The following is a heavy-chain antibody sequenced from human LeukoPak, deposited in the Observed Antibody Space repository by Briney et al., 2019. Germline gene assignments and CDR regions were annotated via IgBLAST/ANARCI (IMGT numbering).Heavy chain of an antibody. J-gene: IGHJ4*02. CDR1: GFSFSSYA. D-gene: IGHD6-19*01. Sequence: GGSLRLSCAASGFSFSSYAMSWVRQAPGKGLEWVSAISGSAGSTNYADSVKGRFTISRDNSKNTLYLQMNSLRAEDTAVYYCAKESKSSGYSDYWGQGTLVTVSS. CDR3: AKESKSSGYSDY. V-gene: IGHV3-23*01. CDR2: ISGSAGST.